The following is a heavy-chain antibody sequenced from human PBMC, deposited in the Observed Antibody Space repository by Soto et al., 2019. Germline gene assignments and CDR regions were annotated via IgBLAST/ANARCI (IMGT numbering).Heavy chain of an antibody. CDR2: INAYNGHT. D-gene: IGHD2-2*01. CDR3: ARDGPPMDY. CDR1: GYTFTSYA. Sequence: QVQLVQSGAEVKKPGASVKVSCKASGYTFTSYAISWVRQAPGQGLEWMGWINAYNGHTHYAQKLQGRVTMTTDTSTNTAHMGLRSLRSDDPAVYYCARDGPPMDYWGQGTLVTVSS. V-gene: IGHV1-18*01. J-gene: IGHJ4*02.